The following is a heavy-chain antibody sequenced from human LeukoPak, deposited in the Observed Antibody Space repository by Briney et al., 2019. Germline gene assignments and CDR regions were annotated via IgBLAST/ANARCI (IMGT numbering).Heavy chain of an antibody. V-gene: IGHV4-4*07. CDR2: IYTSGST. CDR1: GGSISSYY. Sequence: SETLSLTCTVSGGSISSYYRSWIRQPAGKGLEWIGRIYTSGSTNYNPSLKSRVTMSVDTSKNQFSLKLSSVTAADTAVYYCASYQLVRGYYYYMDVWGKGTTVTVSS. CDR3: ASYQLVRGYYYYMDV. D-gene: IGHD6-6*01. J-gene: IGHJ6*03.